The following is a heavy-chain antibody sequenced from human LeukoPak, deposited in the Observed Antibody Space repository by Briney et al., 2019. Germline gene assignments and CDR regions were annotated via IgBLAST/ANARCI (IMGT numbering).Heavy chain of an antibody. J-gene: IGHJ3*02. V-gene: IGHV1-69*05. CDR1: GYTFTSYG. D-gene: IGHD3-3*01. CDR3: ARHRGITVFGEAQPGGAFDI. CDR2: VIPTFGTA. Sequence: SVKVSCKASGYTFTSYGISWVRQAPGQGLEWMGGVIPTFGTANYAQKFQGRVTITTGESTSTAYMQLSSLRSEDSAVYYCARHRGITVFGEAQPGGAFDIWGQGTMVTVSS.